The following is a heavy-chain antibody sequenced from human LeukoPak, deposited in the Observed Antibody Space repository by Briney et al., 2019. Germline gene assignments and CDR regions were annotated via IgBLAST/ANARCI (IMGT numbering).Heavy chain of an antibody. Sequence: TLSLTCTVSGGSISSGSYYWSWIRQPAGKGLEWIGRIYTSGSTNYNPSLKSRVTISVDTSKNQFSLKLSSVTAADTAVYYCAKHSGSYRSFDYWGQGTLVTVSS. V-gene: IGHV4-61*02. CDR2: IYTSGST. D-gene: IGHD1-26*01. CDR3: AKHSGSYRSFDY. J-gene: IGHJ4*02. CDR1: GGSISSGSYY.